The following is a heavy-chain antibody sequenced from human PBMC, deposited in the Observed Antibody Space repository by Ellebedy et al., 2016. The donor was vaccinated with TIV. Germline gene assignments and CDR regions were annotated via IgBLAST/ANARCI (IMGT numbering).Heavy chain of an antibody. CDR1: GFTFSSHA. V-gene: IGHV3-33*01. D-gene: IGHD6-19*01. Sequence: PGGSLRLSCAASGFTFSSHALHWVRQAPAKGLGWVGFIWYDGSNKDYADSVKGRFTISSDNSKNTLYLQMNSLRVEDTAVYYCAGDPPNSGWQLAYWGQGALVTVSS. CDR3: AGDPPNSGWQLAY. CDR2: IWYDGSNK. J-gene: IGHJ4*02.